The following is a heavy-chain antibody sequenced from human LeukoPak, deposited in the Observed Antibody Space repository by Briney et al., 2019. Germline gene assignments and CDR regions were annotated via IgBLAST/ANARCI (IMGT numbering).Heavy chain of an antibody. CDR3: ARIWRGGVVFDY. D-gene: IGHD2-15*01. Sequence: PSETLSLTCTVSGGSISSGGYYWSWIRQHPGKGLEWIGYIYYSGSTYYNPSLKSRVTISVGTSKNQFSLKLSSVTAADTAVYYCARIWRGGVVFDYWSQGTLVTVSS. J-gene: IGHJ4*02. CDR2: IYYSGST. CDR1: GGSISSGGYY. V-gene: IGHV4-31*03.